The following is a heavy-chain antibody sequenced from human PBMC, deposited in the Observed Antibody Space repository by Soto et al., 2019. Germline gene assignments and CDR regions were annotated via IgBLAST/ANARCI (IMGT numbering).Heavy chain of an antibody. CDR3: ARALPGCSGGSCYFALYYYGMDV. V-gene: IGHV1-69*13. CDR2: IIPIFGTA. Sequence: GASVKVSCKASGGTFSSYAISWVRQAPGQGLEWMGGIIPIFGTANYAQKLQGRVTITADESTSTAYMELSSLRSEDTAVYYCARALPGCSGGSCYFALYYYGMDVWGQGTTVTVSS. CDR1: GGTFSSYA. J-gene: IGHJ6*02. D-gene: IGHD2-15*01.